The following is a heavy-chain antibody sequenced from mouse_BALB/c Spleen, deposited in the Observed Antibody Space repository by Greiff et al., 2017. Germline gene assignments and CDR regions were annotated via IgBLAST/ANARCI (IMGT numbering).Heavy chain of an antibody. CDR1: GFAFSSSD. Sequence: EVQLVESGGGLVKPGGSLKFSCAASGFAFSSSDMPWVRQTPEQRLEWVGYISSGGGSTYYADNVKGRSTISTDTATNTPYLQMSSLKSEDTAVYYCARRGRAEGCFAYWGQGTLVTVSA. CDR3: ARRGRAEGCFAY. V-gene: IGHV5-12-1*01. CDR2: ISSGGGST. J-gene: IGHJ3*01.